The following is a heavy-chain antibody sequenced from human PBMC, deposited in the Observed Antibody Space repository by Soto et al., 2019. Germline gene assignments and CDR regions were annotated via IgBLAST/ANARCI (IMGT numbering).Heavy chain of an antibody. CDR1: GVTFSNYA. V-gene: IGHV3-23*01. Sequence: EVQLLDSGGGLVQPGGSLRLSCAASGVTFSNYAMTWVRHGPGKALEWVSGISGSGGRSYYADSGKGRFTISRDNSKSTLYLPMIGLRAEATAVYYCANACFVWSSEQPYYFDYGGQGPLVTVSA. CDR3: ANACFVWSSEQPYYFDY. J-gene: IGHJ4*02. CDR2: ISGSGGRS. D-gene: IGHD3-16*01.